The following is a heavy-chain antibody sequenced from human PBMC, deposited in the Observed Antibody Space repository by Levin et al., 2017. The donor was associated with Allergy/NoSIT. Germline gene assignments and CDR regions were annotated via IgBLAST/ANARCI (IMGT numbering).Heavy chain of an antibody. CDR1: GFTFSSYA. CDR3: ARDILTGYPVRLFSYYDYGMDV. V-gene: IGHV3-30*04. J-gene: IGHJ6*02. CDR2: ISYDGSNK. Sequence: PGGSLRLSCAASGFTFSSYAMHWVRQAPGKGLEWVAVISYDGSNKYYADSVKGRFSISRDNSKNTLYLQMNSLRAEDTAVYYCARDILTGYPVRLFSYYDYGMDVWGQGTTVTVSS. D-gene: IGHD3-9*01.